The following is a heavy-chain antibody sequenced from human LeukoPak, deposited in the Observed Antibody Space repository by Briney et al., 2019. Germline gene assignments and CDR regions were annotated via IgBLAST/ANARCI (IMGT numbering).Heavy chain of an antibody. V-gene: IGHV4-59*01. CDR2: IYYSGST. Sequence: PSETLSLTWTVAGGSISSYYWSWIRPPPGKGLEWIGYIYYSGSTNYNPSLKSRVTISVDTSKNQFSLKLSSVTAADTAVYYCARERAVTTYYYFDYWGQGTLVTVSS. CDR3: ARERAVTTYYYFDY. J-gene: IGHJ4*02. CDR1: GGSISSYY. D-gene: IGHD4-17*01.